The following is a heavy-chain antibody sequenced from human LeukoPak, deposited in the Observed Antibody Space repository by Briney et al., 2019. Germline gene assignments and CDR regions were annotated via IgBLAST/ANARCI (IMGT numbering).Heavy chain of an antibody. CDR2: IKQHGSEK. V-gene: IGHV3-7*01. CDR1: GFTFSSYW. J-gene: IGHJ4*02. CDR3: ARLWPFDY. D-gene: IGHD2-21*01. Sequence: TGGSLRLSCAGSGFTFSSYWMSWVRQAPGKGLEWVANIKQHGSEKYYVDSVKGRFTISRDDAKNSLYLQINSLRAEDTAVYYCARLWPFDYWGQGTLVTVSS.